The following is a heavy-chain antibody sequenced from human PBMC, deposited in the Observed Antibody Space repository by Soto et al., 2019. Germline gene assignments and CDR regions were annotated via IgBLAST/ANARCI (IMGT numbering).Heavy chain of an antibody. CDR3: ARTFSTVTTQPFYFDY. Sequence: SETLSLTCAVYGGSFSGYYWSWIRQPPGKGLEWIGEINHSGSTNYNPSLKSRVTISVDTSKNQSSLKLSSVTAADTAVYYCARTFSTVTTQPFYFDYWGQGTLVTVSS. V-gene: IGHV4-34*01. J-gene: IGHJ4*02. CDR2: INHSGST. CDR1: GGSFSGYY. D-gene: IGHD4-17*01.